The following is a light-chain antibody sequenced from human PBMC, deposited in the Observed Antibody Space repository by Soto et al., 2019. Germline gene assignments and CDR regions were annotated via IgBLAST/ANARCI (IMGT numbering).Light chain of an antibody. CDR1: SSDVGGSNF. V-gene: IGLV2-14*03. CDR2: DVA. J-gene: IGLJ1*01. CDR3: SSYTSSSTHV. Sequence: QSALTQPASVSASPGQSITISCTGTSSDVGGSNFVSWYQQHPGKPPKLIIYDVATRPSGVSNRFSGSKSGSTASLIISRLQTEDEADYYCSSYTSSSTHVFGTGTKVTVL.